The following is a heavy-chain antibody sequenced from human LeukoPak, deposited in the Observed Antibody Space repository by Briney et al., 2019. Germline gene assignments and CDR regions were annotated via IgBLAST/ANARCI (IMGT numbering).Heavy chain of an antibody. CDR1: GFTFRSYG. V-gene: IGHV3-23*01. CDR2: ISISGDST. CDR3: ATLSVAAADWDDDY. Sequence: GGSLTLSCAASGFTFRSYGMSWVRQAPGKGLEWVSGISISGDSTYYADSVKGRFTISRDNSKNTLYLQMNSLRAEDTAVYYCATLSVAAADWDDDYWGQGTLLTVSS. D-gene: IGHD6-13*01. J-gene: IGHJ4*02.